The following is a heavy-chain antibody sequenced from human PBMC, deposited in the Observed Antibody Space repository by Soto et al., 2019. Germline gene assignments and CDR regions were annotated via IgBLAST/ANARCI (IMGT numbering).Heavy chain of an antibody. CDR2: IYYSGST. J-gene: IGHJ4*02. V-gene: IGHV4-31*03. Sequence: LSETLSLTCTVSGGSITSVGYFWGWFRQHPGKGLEWIGYIYYSGSTYYNPSLKSRVTISVDTSKNQFSLKLSSVTAADTAVYYCARGPPLGFWGQGTLVTVSS. CDR1: GGSITSVGYF. CDR3: ARGPPLGF.